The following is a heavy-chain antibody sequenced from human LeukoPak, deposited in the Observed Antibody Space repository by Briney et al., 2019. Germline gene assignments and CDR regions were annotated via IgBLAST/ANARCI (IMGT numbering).Heavy chain of an antibody. Sequence: SETLSLTCTVSGGSISSYYWSWIRQPPGKGLEWIGYIYYSGSTNYNPSLKSRVTMSVDTSKNQFSLKLSSVTAADTAVYYCARDVAPQPFYYYYGMDVWGQGTTVTASS. D-gene: IGHD2-15*01. J-gene: IGHJ6*02. CDR2: IYYSGST. CDR3: ARDVAPQPFYYYYGMDV. CDR1: GGSISSYY. V-gene: IGHV4-59*12.